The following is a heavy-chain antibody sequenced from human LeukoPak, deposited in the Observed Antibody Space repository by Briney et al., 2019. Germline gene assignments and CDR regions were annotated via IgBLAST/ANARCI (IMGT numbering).Heavy chain of an antibody. J-gene: IGHJ6*02. CDR2: IYSGGST. V-gene: IGHV3-66*01. CDR1: GFTVSSNY. D-gene: IGHD6-19*01. Sequence: GGSLRLSCAASGFTVSSNYMSWVRQAPGKGLEWVSVIYSGGSTYYADSVKGRFTISRDNSKNTLYLQMNGLRAEDTAVYYCARDNRGAVAGLYGMDVWGQGTTVTVSS. CDR3: ARDNRGAVAGLYGMDV.